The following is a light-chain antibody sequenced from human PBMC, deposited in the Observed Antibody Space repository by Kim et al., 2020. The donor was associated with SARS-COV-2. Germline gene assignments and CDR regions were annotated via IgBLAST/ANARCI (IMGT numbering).Light chain of an antibody. J-gene: IGKJ4*01. CDR1: QSVSSSS. Sequence: DIVLSQSPAALSLSPGERATLSCGASQSVSSSSLAWYQQKPGLAPRLLIYDASSRATGIPDRFSGSGPGTDFTLIISRLEPEDFAVYFCQQYSSSPTFGGGTKVDIK. CDR3: QQYSSSPT. CDR2: DAS. V-gene: IGKV3D-20*01.